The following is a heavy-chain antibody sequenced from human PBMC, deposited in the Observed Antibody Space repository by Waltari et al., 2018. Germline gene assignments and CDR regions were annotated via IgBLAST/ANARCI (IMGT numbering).Heavy chain of an antibody. D-gene: IGHD3-22*01. CDR3: ASGYYYDSSGFWFDP. CDR1: GYSFTNYW. Sequence: EVQLVQSGAEVKKPGESLRISCQAFGYSFTNYWITWVRQMPGKGLEWMGRIDPSDSYTNYSPSFQGHVTISADNSINTAYLHWSSLKASDTAMYYCASGYYYDSSGFWFDPWGQGTLVTVSS. V-gene: IGHV5-10-1*03. J-gene: IGHJ5*02. CDR2: IDPSDSYT.